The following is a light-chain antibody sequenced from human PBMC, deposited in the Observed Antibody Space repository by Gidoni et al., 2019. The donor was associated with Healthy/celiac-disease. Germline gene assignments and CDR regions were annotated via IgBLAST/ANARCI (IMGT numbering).Light chain of an antibody. CDR2: KAS. CDR3: QQYNSYPWT. Sequence: DIQMTQSPSTLSASVGDRVTITCRASQSIRSWLAWYQQKPGKAPKVLIYKASGLESGVPSRFSGSGSGTDFTLTISSLQPDDLATYHCQQYNSYPWTFGQGTKVEIK. J-gene: IGKJ1*01. CDR1: QSIRSW. V-gene: IGKV1-5*03.